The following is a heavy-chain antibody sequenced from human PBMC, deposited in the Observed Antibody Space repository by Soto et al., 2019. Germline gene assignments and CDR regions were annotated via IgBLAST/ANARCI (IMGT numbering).Heavy chain of an antibody. J-gene: IGHJ4*02. Sequence: QLQLQESGPGLVKPSETLSLTCTVSGGSISSPSYFWGWIRQPPGKGLEWIVSINYSGSTYSNPSIKSRVTISVDTSKNQFSLKLSSVTAADTAVYYCAKLRGGQQLVSYFDYWGQGTLVTVSS. D-gene: IGHD6-13*01. V-gene: IGHV4-39*01. CDR1: GGSISSPSYF. CDR3: AKLRGGQQLVSYFDY. CDR2: INYSGST.